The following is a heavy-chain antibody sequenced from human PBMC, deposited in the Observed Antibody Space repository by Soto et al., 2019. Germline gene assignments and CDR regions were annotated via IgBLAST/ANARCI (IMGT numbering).Heavy chain of an antibody. CDR3: TRDRSGANVQY. D-gene: IGHD3-10*01. Sequence: QVQLVQSGAEVKEPGASVKVSCKPSGYTFSGNFFHWVRQAPGQGLEWLGWINPDNGDTNYAQKFQDRVTMTRDTSISTAYMDLSRLRSDDTAVYFCTRDRSGANVQYWGQGTLVTVSS. V-gene: IGHV1-2*02. J-gene: IGHJ4*02. CDR1: GYTFSGNF. CDR2: INPDNGDT.